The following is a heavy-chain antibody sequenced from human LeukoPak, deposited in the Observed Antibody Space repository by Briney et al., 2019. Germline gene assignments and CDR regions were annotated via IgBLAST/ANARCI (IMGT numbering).Heavy chain of an antibody. J-gene: IGHJ4*02. CDR1: GFTFSSYE. V-gene: IGHV3-48*03. CDR2: INRGGETR. CDR3: TREGSRSGFFD. Sequence: GGSLRLSCVASGFTFSSYEMNWVRQAPGKGLEWVSYINRGGETRDYADSVKGRFTISRDNAKSSLYLYMNSLRADDSALYYCTREGSRSGFFDGDQGTPVAVSS. D-gene: IGHD3-22*01.